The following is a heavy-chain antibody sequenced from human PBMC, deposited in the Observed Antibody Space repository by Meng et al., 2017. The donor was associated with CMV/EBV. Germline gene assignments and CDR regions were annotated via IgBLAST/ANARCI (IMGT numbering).Heavy chain of an antibody. Sequence: GSLRLSCAVYGGSFSGYYWSWIRQPPGKGPEWIGEVNHSGSTNYNPSLKSRVTISVDTSKNQFSLKLSSVTAADTAVYYCARRVRASPYYYGSSGYYPHWGQGTLVTVSS. CDR2: VNHSGST. V-gene: IGHV4-34*01. J-gene: IGHJ4*02. D-gene: IGHD3-22*01. CDR1: GGSFSGYY. CDR3: ARRVRASPYYYGSSGYYPH.